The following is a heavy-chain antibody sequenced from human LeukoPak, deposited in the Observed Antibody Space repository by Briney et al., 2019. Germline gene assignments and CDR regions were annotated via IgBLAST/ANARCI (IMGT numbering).Heavy chain of an antibody. V-gene: IGHV3-23*01. CDR1: GFTFSTYT. J-gene: IGHJ4*02. D-gene: IGHD1-14*01. CDR3: AKDFGRNLGGPGY. Sequence: PRGSLRLSCAASGFTFSTYTMAWVRQAPGGGLEWVSGISDNGGRTYYADSVKGRFAISRDDSKSTLYLQMNSLRGEDTAVYYCAKDFGRNLGGPGYWGRGTLVIVSS. CDR2: ISDNGGRT.